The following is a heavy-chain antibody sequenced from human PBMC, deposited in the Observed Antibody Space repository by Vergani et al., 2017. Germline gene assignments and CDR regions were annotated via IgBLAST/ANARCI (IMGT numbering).Heavy chain of an antibody. Sequence: EVQLLESGGGLVQPGGSLRLSCAASGFTFSSYAMSWVRQAPGKGLEWVSAISGSGGSTYYADSVKGRFTISRDNSKNTLYLQMNSLRAEDTAVYYCAKDSGYSGYEPGNCFDYWGQGTLVTVSS. CDR3: AKDSGYSGYEPGNCFDY. D-gene: IGHD5-12*01. CDR2: ISGSGGST. V-gene: IGHV3-23*01. J-gene: IGHJ4*02. CDR1: GFTFSSYA.